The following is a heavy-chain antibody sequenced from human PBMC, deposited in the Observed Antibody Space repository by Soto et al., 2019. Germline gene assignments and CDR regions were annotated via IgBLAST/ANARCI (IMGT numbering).Heavy chain of an antibody. V-gene: IGHV3-30*03. CDR2: ISNDGGKQ. CDR3: ADPGSTELDV. J-gene: IGHJ6*02. CDR1: GFPFSSYG. Sequence: QVRLVESGGGVVQPGRSLRLSCAASGFPFSSYGMHWVRQAPGKGLEWVAVISNDGGKQYYAASVKGRFTISRDNSKNIQYLQMNNLRTEDTAVYYCADPGSTELDVWGQGTTVTVSS. D-gene: IGHD3-10*01.